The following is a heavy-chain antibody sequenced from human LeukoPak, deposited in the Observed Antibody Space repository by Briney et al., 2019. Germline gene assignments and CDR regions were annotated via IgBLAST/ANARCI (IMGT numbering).Heavy chain of an antibody. CDR1: GGSISSSNYY. CDR3: ARSYCSSTSCYAGGYFQH. J-gene: IGHJ1*01. V-gene: IGHV4-39*01. Sequence: PSETLSLTRTVSGGSISSSNYYWGWIRQPPGKGLEWIGNIYYSGSTYYNPSLKSRVTISVDTSKNQFSLRLSSVTAADTAVYYCARSYCSSTSCYAGGYFQHWGQGTLVTVSS. D-gene: IGHD2-2*01. CDR2: IYYSGST.